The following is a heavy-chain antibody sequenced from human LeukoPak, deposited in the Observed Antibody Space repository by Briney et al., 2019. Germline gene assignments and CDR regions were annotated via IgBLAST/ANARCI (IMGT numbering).Heavy chain of an antibody. J-gene: IGHJ3*02. CDR3: ARGNYYENSGYWVLSAFDI. Sequence: PGGSLRLSCAASGFSISNYEMNWVRQAPGKGLEWVSYISSSGSTTYYADSVKGRFTISRDNAKNSLYLQMNSLRAEDTAVYYCARGNYYENSGYWVLSAFDIWGQGTRVNVSS. CDR1: GFSISNYE. V-gene: IGHV3-48*03. CDR2: ISSSGSTT. D-gene: IGHD3-22*01.